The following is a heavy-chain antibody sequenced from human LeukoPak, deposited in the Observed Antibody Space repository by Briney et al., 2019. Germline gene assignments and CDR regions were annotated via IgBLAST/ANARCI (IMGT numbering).Heavy chain of an antibody. V-gene: IGHV4-39*02. CDR2: IHYSGGT. J-gene: IGHJ5*02. CDR3: ASYYDVLTVLNWFDP. Sequence: AETLSLTCTVSGGSISRSSYSWGWIRQPPGKGLEWIGTIHYSGGTYYNPSLKSRVTISVDTSKNHYSVRLSSVTAADTAVYYCASYYDVLTVLNWFDPWGQGTLVTVSS. CDR1: GGSISRSSYS. D-gene: IGHD3-9*01.